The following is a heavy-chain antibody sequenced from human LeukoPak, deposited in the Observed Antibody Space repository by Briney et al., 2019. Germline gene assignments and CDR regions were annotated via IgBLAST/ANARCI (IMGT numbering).Heavy chain of an antibody. D-gene: IGHD2-15*01. V-gene: IGHV3-33*06. Sequence: GGSLRLSCAASGFTFTSYAIHWVRQAPGKGLDWVAIICYDGSTTYSTDSVKGRFTISRDNSKNTVYLQMNSLGAEDTAVYYCAKALEDCSGGGCFSGYMDVWGKGTTVTVSS. CDR3: AKALEDCSGGGCFSGYMDV. CDR1: GFTFTSYA. CDR2: ICYDGSTT. J-gene: IGHJ6*03.